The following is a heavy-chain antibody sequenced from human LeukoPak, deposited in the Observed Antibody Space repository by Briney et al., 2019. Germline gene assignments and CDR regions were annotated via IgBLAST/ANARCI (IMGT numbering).Heavy chain of an antibody. V-gene: IGHV4-30-4*01. Sequence: SETLSLTCTVSGGSVSSHGYYWSWIRQPPGKGLEWIGYIYYSGTTYYNPSLKSRVTISVDTSKNQFSLKLTSVTAADTAVYFCARGPYGSGSYYWGQGTLVTVSS. CDR2: IYYSGTT. CDR1: GGSVSSHGYY. D-gene: IGHD3-10*01. J-gene: IGHJ4*02. CDR3: ARGPYGSGSYY.